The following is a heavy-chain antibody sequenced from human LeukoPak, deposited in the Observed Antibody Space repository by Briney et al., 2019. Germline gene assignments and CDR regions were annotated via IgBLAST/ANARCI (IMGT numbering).Heavy chain of an antibody. CDR3: VTEKQSGSYIEY. CDR1: EFTYG. V-gene: IGHV3-23*01. Sequence: GGSLRLSCAASEFTYGMNWVRQAPGKGLECVSAISSSGSNTYYADSVKGRFTISRDNSKNTLYLQMNSLRAEDTAVYYCVTEKQSGSYIEYWGQGTLVTVSS. J-gene: IGHJ4*02. CDR2: ISSSGSNT. D-gene: IGHD1-26*01.